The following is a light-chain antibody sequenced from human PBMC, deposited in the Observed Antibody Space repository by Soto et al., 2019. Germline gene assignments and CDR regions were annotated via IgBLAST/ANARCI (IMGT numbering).Light chain of an antibody. CDR3: QSYDNSLSLSGVV. V-gene: IGLV1-40*01. CDR2: GYT. Sequence: QSVLTQPPSVSGAPGQRVTISCTGSSSNIGSGYDVHWYQQVPGTAPKVLISGYTNRPSRVPDRFSGSKAGTSASLAITGLQGEDEADYYCQSYDNSLSLSGVVFGGGTELTVL. CDR1: SSNIGSGYD. J-gene: IGLJ2*01.